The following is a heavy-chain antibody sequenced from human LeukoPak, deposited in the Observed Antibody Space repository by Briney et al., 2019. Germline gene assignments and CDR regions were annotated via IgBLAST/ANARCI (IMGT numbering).Heavy chain of an antibody. CDR2: ISSNGGST. CDR1: GFTFSTYA. CDR3: ARDSPAMDDAFDI. J-gene: IGHJ3*02. V-gene: IGHV3-64*01. D-gene: IGHD5-18*01. Sequence: GGSLRLSCAASGFTFSTYAMSWVRQAPGKGLEYVSAISSNGGSTYYANSVKGRFTISGDNSKNTLYLQMGSLRAEDMAVYYCARDSPAMDDAFDIWGQGTMVTVSS.